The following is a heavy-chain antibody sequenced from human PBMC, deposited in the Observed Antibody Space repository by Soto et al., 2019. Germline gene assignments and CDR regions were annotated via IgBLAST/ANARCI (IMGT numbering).Heavy chain of an antibody. Sequence: ASVKVSCKAFGYTFTSYYMHWVRQAPGQGLEWMGIINPSGGSTSYAQKFQGRVTMTRDTSTSTVYMELSSLRSEDTAVYYCARTGGLAAAGKNWFDPWGQGTLVTVSS. CDR1: GYTFTSYY. V-gene: IGHV1-46*03. CDR3: ARTGGLAAAGKNWFDP. D-gene: IGHD6-13*01. CDR2: INPSGGST. J-gene: IGHJ5*02.